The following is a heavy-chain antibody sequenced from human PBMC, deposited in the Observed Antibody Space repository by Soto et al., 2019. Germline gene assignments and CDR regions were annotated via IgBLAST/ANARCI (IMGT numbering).Heavy chain of an antibody. J-gene: IGHJ4*02. D-gene: IGHD2-15*01. CDR1: GLTFRNDW. V-gene: IGHV3-7*03. CDR3: AKDQASGQGSFDS. CDR2: INQDGSEK. Sequence: GGSLRLSCAGSGLTFRNDWLSWVRQAPGKGLEWVANINQDGSEKFYVDSVKGRFTISRDNAKNSLFLQMNSLRAEDTAVYYCAKDQASGQGSFDSWGQGTLVTVSS.